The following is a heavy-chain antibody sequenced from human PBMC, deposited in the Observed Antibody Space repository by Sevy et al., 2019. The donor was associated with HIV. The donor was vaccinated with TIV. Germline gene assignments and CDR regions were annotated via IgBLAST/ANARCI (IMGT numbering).Heavy chain of an antibody. CDR1: GFTFSTYA. D-gene: IGHD1-26*01. CDR2: ISYNGGST. J-gene: IGHJ4*02. CDR3: ARRPYSGTYYVDY. V-gene: IGHV3-64*02. Sequence: GGSLRLSCAASGFTFSTYAMHWVRQAPGKGLEYVSAISYNGGSTYYADSVKGRFTISRDNSENTLYLKMGSLRVEDMGVYYCARRPYSGTYYVDYWGQGTLVTVSS.